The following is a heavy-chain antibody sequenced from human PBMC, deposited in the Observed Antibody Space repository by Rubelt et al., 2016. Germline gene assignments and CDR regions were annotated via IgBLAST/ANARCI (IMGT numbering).Heavy chain of an antibody. Sequence: QVQLVQSGAEVKKPGASVKVSCKVSGYTLTELSMHWVRQAPGKGLEWMGWINPNSGGTNFAQKFQGRVTMTRDTSISTAYMELSRLRSDDTAVYYCARASAWAAAAPDVWGQGTTVTVSS. D-gene: IGHD6-13*01. CDR3: ARASAWAAAAPDV. V-gene: IGHV1-2*02. CDR1: GYTLTELS. J-gene: IGHJ6*02. CDR2: INPNSGGT.